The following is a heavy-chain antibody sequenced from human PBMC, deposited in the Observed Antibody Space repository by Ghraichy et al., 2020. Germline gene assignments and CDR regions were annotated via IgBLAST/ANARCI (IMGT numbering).Heavy chain of an antibody. D-gene: IGHD2-8*02. V-gene: IGHV3-48*02. CDR1: GFVFSDYS. CDR2: IRNTGT. Sequence: GGSLRLSCAASGFVFSDYSMNWVRQAPGKGLEWVSHIRNTGTFYADSVKGRFTISRDNGKKSLYLQMNSLRDEDTAVYYCARDWAWSYDYWGQGALVTVSS. CDR3: ARDWAWSYDY. J-gene: IGHJ4*02.